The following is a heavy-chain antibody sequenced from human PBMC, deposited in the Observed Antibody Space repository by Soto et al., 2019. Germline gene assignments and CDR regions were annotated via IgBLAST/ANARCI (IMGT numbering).Heavy chain of an antibody. J-gene: IGHJ4*02. Sequence: PSETLSLTCAAYGGSFSGYYWSWIRQPPGKGLEWIGEINHSGSTNYNPSLKSRVTISVDTSKNQFSLKLSSVTAADTAVYYCARSGSLDYWGQGTLVTVSS. D-gene: IGHD5-12*01. CDR2: INHSGST. CDR1: GGSFSGYY. V-gene: IGHV4-34*01. CDR3: ARSGSLDY.